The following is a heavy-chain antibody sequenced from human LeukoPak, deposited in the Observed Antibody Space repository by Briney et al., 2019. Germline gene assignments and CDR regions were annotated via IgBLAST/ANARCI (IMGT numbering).Heavy chain of an antibody. CDR1: GYTFIDHY. J-gene: IGHJ4*02. V-gene: IGHV1-2*02. CDR2: INPNSGGT. Sequence: ASVKVSCKASGYTFIDHYIHWVRQAPGQGLEWMGWINPNSGGTNYAQKFQGRVTMTRDTSISTAYMELSRLRSDDTAVYYCARSLVGATEFDYWGQGTLVTVSS. D-gene: IGHD1-26*01. CDR3: ARSLVGATEFDY.